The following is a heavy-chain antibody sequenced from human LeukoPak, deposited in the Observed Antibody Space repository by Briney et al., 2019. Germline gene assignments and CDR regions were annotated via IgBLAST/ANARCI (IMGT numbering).Heavy chain of an antibody. Sequence: GGSLRLSCAASGFTFSSYAMSWVRQAPGKGLEWVSGFSGSGDNTYYADSVKGRFTISRDNAKNSLYLQMNSLRAEDTAVYYCAELGITMIGGVWGKGTTVTISS. CDR2: FSGSGDNT. J-gene: IGHJ6*04. CDR3: AELGITMIGGV. D-gene: IGHD3-10*02. CDR1: GFTFSSYA. V-gene: IGHV3-23*01.